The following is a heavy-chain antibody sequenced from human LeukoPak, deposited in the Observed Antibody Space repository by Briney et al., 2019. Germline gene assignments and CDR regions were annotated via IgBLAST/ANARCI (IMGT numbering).Heavy chain of an antibody. J-gene: IGHJ4*02. V-gene: IGHV3-23*01. CDR3: AKDYSDSRVGDVFLEY. D-gene: IGHD1-26*01. CDR2: ITSGFTP. Sequence: GGPPRLSCAASGLTFSNYAMSWFRQAPGKGLEWVSGITSGFTPLYADSVKGRFTISRDNSKSTFHLQMNSLRAEDTAVYYCAKDYSDSRVGDVFLEYWGQGTLVTVSS. CDR1: GLTFSNYA.